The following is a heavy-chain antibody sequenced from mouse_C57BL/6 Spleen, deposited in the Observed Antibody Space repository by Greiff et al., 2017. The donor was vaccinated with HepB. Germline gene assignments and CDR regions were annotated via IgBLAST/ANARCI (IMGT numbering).Heavy chain of an antibody. D-gene: IGHD2-1*01. CDR3: AGGNFYFDY. CDR2: ISDGGSYT. J-gene: IGHJ2*01. Sequence: EVMLVESGGGLVKPGGSLKLSCAASGFTFSSYAMSWVRQTPEKRLEWVATISDGGSYTYYPDNVKGRFTISRDNAKNNLYLQMSHLKSEDTAMYYCAGGNFYFDYWCQGTTLTVSS. V-gene: IGHV5-4*03. CDR1: GFTFSSYA.